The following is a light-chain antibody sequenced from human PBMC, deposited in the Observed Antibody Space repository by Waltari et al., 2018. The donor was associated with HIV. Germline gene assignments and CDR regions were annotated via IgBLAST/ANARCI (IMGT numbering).Light chain of an antibody. V-gene: IGLV1-51*01. J-gene: IGLJ3*02. CDR2: DNN. CDR1: SPNIGTNT. CDR3: GTWDSSLSAGV. Sequence: QSVLTQPPSVSATPRQKVTISCSGTSPNIGTNTLSWSQQLPGTAPKLLIYDNNKRPSGIPDRFSGSKSGTSATLGITGLQTGDEADYYCGTWDSSLSAGVFGGGTKLTVL.